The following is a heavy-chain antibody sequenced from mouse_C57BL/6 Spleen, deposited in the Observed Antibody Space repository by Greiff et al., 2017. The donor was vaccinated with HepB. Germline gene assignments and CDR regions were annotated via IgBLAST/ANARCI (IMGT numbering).Heavy chain of an antibody. V-gene: IGHV1-7*01. D-gene: IGHD1-1*01. CDR2: INPSSGYT. J-gene: IGHJ4*01. CDR3: ARYYYGSSGFYAMDY. CDR1: GYTFTSYW. Sequence: VQLQQSGAELAKPGASVKLSCKASGYTFTSYWMHWVKQRPGQGLEWIGYINPSSGYTKYNQKFKDKATLTADKYSSTAYMQLSSLTYEDSAVYYCARYYYGSSGFYAMDYWGQGTSVTVSS.